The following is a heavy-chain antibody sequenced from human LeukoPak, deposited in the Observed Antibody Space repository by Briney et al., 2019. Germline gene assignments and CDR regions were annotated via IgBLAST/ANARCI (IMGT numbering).Heavy chain of an antibody. CDR3: AKGSRISEWELLNYFDY. D-gene: IGHD1-26*01. Sequence: GGSLRLSCAASGFTFSSYSMSWVRQAPGKGLEWVAVISYDGSNKYYADSVKGRFTISRDNSKNTLYLQMNSLRAEDTAVYYCAKGSRISEWELLNYFDYWGQGTLVTVSS. CDR2: ISYDGSNK. J-gene: IGHJ4*02. CDR1: GFTFSSYS. V-gene: IGHV3-30*18.